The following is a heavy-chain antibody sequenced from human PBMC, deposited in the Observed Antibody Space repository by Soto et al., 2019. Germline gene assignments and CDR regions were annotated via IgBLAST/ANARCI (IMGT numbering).Heavy chain of an antibody. J-gene: IGHJ6*02. CDR2: ISWNSGSI. CDR3: AKDLGYCSSTSCYPVYGMDV. D-gene: IGHD2-2*01. V-gene: IGHV3-9*01. Sequence: LRLSCADSGFTFDDYAMHWVRQGPGKGLEWVSGISWNSGSIGYADSVKGRFTISRDNAKNSLYLQMNSLRAEDTALYYCAKDLGYCSSTSCYPVYGMDVWGQGTTVTVSS. CDR1: GFTFDDYA.